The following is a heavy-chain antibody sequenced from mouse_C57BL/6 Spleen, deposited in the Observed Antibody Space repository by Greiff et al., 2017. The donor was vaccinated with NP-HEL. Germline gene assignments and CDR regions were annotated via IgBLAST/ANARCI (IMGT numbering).Heavy chain of an antibody. CDR3: ARLGDYDG. J-gene: IGHJ2*01. Sequence: QVQLQQPGAELVMPGASVKLSCKASGYTFTSYWMHWVKQRPGQGLEWIGEIDPSDSYTNYNQKFKGKSTLTVDKSSSTAYMQLSSLTSEDSAVYCCARLGDYDGWGQGTTLTVSS. CDR1: GYTFTSYW. CDR2: IDPSDSYT. V-gene: IGHV1-69*01. D-gene: IGHD2-4*01.